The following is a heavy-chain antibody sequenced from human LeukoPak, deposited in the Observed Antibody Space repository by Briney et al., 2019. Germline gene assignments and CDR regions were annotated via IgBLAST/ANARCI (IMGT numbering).Heavy chain of an antibody. D-gene: IGHD3-10*01. J-gene: IGHJ5*02. CDR1: GFTFGNYA. CDR3: AKLKGYYGSGSFDP. Sequence: GGSLRLSCAASGFTFGNYAMSWVRQAPGKGLEWVSAISGSGGSTYYADSVKGRFTISRDNSKNTLYLQMNSLRAEDTAVYYCAKLKGYYGSGSFDPWGQGTLVTVSS. V-gene: IGHV3-23*01. CDR2: ISGSGGST.